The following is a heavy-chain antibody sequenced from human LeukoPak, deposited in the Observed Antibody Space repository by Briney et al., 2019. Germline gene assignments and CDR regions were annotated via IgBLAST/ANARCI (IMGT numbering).Heavy chain of an antibody. D-gene: IGHD2-8*02. CDR3: ARDPSWGMAFDY. CDR1: GFTFSSYG. V-gene: IGHV3-33*01. CDR2: IWYDGSNK. Sequence: GGSLRLSCAAPGFTFSSYGMHWVRQAPGKGLEWVAVIWYDGSNKYYADSVKGRFTISRDNSKNTLYLQMNSLRAEDTAVYYCARDPSWGMAFDYWGQGTLVTVSS. J-gene: IGHJ4*02.